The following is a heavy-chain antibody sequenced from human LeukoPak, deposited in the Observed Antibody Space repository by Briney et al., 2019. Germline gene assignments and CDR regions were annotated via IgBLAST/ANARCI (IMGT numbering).Heavy chain of an antibody. CDR3: ARGGGYCTNNVCPPWFDP. CDR2: IYHSGST. Sequence: SETLSLTCAVSGGSISSDDYSWSWLRQPPGKGLEWIGYIYHSGSTYYNPSLKSRVTISVDRSKNQFSLKLSSVTAADTAVYYCARGGGYCTNNVCPPWFDPWGQGALVTVSS. D-gene: IGHD2-8*01. V-gene: IGHV4-30-2*01. J-gene: IGHJ5*02. CDR1: GGSISSDDYS.